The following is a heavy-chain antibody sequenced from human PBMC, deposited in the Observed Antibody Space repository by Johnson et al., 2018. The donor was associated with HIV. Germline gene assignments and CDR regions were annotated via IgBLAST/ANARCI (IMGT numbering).Heavy chain of an antibody. CDR2: ISYDGSNK. V-gene: IGHV3-30*14. J-gene: IGHJ3*02. Sequence: QMQLVESGGGVVQPGRSLRLSCAASGFTFSSYAMHWVRQAPGKGLEWVAVISYDGSNKYYADYVKGRFTISRDNSKNTLYLQMNSLRAEDTAVYYCARDPPARSQYNSPPLAFDIWGQGTMVTVSS. CDR3: ARDPPARSQYNSPPLAFDI. D-gene: IGHD1-14*01. CDR1: GFTFSSYA.